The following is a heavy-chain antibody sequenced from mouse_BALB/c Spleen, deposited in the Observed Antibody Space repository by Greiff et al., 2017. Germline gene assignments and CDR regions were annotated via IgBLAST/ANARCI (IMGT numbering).Heavy chain of an antibody. Sequence: EVQLQQSGTVLARPGASVKMSCKASGYSFTSYWMHWVKQRPGQGLEWIGAIYPGNSDTSYNQKFKGKAKLTAVTSASTAYMELSSLTNEDSAVYYCTRFGQLGLRGGFAYWGQGTLVTVSA. CDR1: GYSFTSYW. CDR2: IYPGNSDT. D-gene: IGHD3-2*01. J-gene: IGHJ3*01. CDR3: TRFGQLGLRGGFAY. V-gene: IGHV1-5*01.